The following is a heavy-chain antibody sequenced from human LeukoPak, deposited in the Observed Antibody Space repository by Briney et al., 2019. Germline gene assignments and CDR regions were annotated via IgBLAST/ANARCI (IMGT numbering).Heavy chain of an antibody. CDR1: GGTFSSYA. V-gene: IGHV1-69*13. J-gene: IGHJ4*02. CDR2: IIPIFGTA. Sequence: SVKVSCKASGGTFSSYAISWVRQAPGQGLEWMGGIIPIFGTANYAQKFQGRVTITADESTSTAYMELSSLRSEDTAVYYCATDLLLSQSEGYCSGGSCYFVDYWGQGTLVTVSS. D-gene: IGHD2-15*01. CDR3: ATDLLLSQSEGYCSGGSCYFVDY.